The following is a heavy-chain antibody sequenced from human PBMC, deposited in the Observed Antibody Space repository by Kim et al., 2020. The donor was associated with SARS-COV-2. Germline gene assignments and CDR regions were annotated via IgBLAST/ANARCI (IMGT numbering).Heavy chain of an antibody. Sequence: ASVKVSCKASGYTFTSYGISWVRQAPGQGLEWMGWISAYNGNTNYAQKLQGRVTMTTDTSTSTAYMELRSLRSDDTAVYYCARVDYDILTGPHLPPHIDYWGQGTLVTVSS. CDR3: ARVDYDILTGPHLPPHIDY. CDR2: ISAYNGNT. D-gene: IGHD3-9*01. V-gene: IGHV1-18*01. CDR1: GYTFTSYG. J-gene: IGHJ4*02.